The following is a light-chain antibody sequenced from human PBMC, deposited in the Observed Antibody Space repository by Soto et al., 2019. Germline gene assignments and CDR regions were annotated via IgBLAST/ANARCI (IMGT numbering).Light chain of an antibody. Sequence: EIVLTQSPVTLSLSPGERVILSCRASQSVSSNYLAWYQQKPGQAPRLLIYGATSRATGIPDRFSGSGSGTDFTLTISRLEPEDFAMYYCQQYGRSPVTFGGGTKVEIK. CDR1: QSVSSNY. V-gene: IGKV3-20*01. CDR3: QQYGRSPVT. CDR2: GAT. J-gene: IGKJ4*01.